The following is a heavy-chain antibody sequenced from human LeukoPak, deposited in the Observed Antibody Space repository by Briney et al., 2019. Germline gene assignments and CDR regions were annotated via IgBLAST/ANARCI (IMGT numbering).Heavy chain of an antibody. Sequence: SETLSLTCAVSGGTFRGYYWSWIRQPPGKGLAWIGEIDHTGSTNYNPSLKSRVTLSVDTSKNQVSLNLNSLTAADTAVYYCARGLRFHVGSGNCSDLWGQGTLVTVSS. CDR2: IDHTGST. CDR3: ARGLRFHVGSGNCSDL. J-gene: IGHJ5*02. V-gene: IGHV4-34*01. CDR1: GGTFRGYY. D-gene: IGHD3-10*01.